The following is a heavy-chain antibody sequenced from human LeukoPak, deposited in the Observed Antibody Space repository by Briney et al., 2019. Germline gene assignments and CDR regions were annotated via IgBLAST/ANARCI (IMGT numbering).Heavy chain of an antibody. J-gene: IGHJ3*02. Sequence: GGSLRLSCAASGFIVSGKYMSWVRKAPGKGLEWVSVIRSGGSTSYADSVKGRFTISRDNSKNTLYLQMNSLRAEDTAVYYCAREGSFDSSGYNDALDIWGQGTMVTGSA. CDR1: GFIVSGKY. CDR2: IRSGGST. D-gene: IGHD3-22*01. V-gene: IGHV3-53*01. CDR3: AREGSFDSSGYNDALDI.